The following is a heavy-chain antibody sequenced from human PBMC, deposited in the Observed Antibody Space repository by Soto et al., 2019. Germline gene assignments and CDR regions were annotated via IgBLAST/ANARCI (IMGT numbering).Heavy chain of an antibody. J-gene: IGHJ6*02. Sequence: PGGSLRLSCAASGFTFSSYAMSWVRQAPGKGLEWVSAISGSGGSTYYADSVKGRFTISRDNSKNTLYLQMNSLRAEDTAVYYCAKDIGYQLLWDGTDVWGQGPTVTLSS. D-gene: IGHD2-2*01. CDR2: ISGSGGST. CDR1: GFTFSSYA. CDR3: AKDIGYQLLWDGTDV. V-gene: IGHV3-23*01.